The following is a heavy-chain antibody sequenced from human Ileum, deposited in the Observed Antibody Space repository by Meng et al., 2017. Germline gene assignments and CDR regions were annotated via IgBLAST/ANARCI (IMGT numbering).Heavy chain of an antibody. CDR1: GFTFSSDW. CDR2: SNTAGSST. J-gene: IGHJ4*02. D-gene: IGHD3-10*01. Sequence: GRSLRLSCAASGFTFSSDWIHWVRQAPGGGLVWVLRSNTAGSSTNYAGSVTGRFTISRDNAKNTLYLQMNSLRAEDTAVYYCTRDPDQVRGIWGQRTLVTVSS. CDR3: TRDPDQVRGI. V-gene: IGHV3-74*01.